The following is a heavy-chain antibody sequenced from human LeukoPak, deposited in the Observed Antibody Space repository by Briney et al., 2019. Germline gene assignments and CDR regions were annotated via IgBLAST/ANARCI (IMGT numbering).Heavy chain of an antibody. J-gene: IGHJ6*02. CDR3: GRDLELPNYYYYYGMDV. CDR1: GFTFRSYW. V-gene: IGHV3-7*01. CDR2: IKQDGSEK. Sequence: GGSLRLSCAASGFTFRSYWLTWVRQAPGKGLEWVANIKQDGSEKNYVDSVKGRFTISRDNAKNSLYLQMNSLRAEDTAVYYCGRDLELPNYYYYYGMDVWGQGTTVTVSS. D-gene: IGHD1-7*01.